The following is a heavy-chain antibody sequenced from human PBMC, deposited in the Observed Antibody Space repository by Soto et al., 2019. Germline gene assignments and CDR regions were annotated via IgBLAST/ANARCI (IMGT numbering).Heavy chain of an antibody. CDR3: AKGGYCSSTSGPYYYYYMDV. CDR1: GFSFSSYA. V-gene: IGHV3-23*01. D-gene: IGHD2-2*01. J-gene: IGHJ6*03. Sequence: GGSLRLSCAPSGFSFSSYAMSWVRQAPGKGLEWVSAISGSGGSTYYADSVKGRFTISRDNSKNTLYLQMNSLRAEDTAVYYCAKGGYCSSTSGPYYYYYMDVWGKGTTVTVSS. CDR2: ISGSGGST.